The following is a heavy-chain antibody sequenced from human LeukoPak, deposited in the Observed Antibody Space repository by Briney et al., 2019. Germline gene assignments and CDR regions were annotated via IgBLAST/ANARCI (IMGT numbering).Heavy chain of an antibody. CDR3: AKGSGSSAWQSHFDY. Sequence: RGGSLRLSCAASGFTFSSYAMSWVRQAPGKGLEWFSRISVSGSTYYADAVKGRFTISRDSSKNMLYLQMNSLRAEDTAGYYCAKGSGSSAWQSHFDYWGQGTLVTVSS. V-gene: IGHV3-23*01. D-gene: IGHD3-10*01. CDR2: ISVSGST. J-gene: IGHJ4*02. CDR1: GFTFSSYA.